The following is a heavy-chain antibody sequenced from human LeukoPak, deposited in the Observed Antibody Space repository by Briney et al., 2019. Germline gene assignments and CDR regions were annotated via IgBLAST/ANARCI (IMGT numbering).Heavy chain of an antibody. J-gene: IGHJ4*02. CDR1: GYTFTDYY. CDR2: INPNSGDT. Sequence: ASVRVSCKASGYTFTDYYINWVRQAPGQGLEWMGWINPNSGDTNYAQKLQDRVTMTSDTSISTAYIELNLLRSDDTAVYYCAKERGCTAGSCARIPDYWGQGTLVTVSS. V-gene: IGHV1-2*02. D-gene: IGHD2-15*01. CDR3: AKERGCTAGSCARIPDY.